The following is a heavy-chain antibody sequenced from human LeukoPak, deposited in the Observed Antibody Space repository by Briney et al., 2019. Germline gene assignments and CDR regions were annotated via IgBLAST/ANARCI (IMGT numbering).Heavy chain of an antibody. CDR2: INHSGST. CDR3: VRGSARITISYWVTYYFDY. D-gene: IGHD3-9*01. V-gene: IGHV4-34*01. J-gene: IGHJ4*02. CDR1: GRSFSGYS. Sequence: PSETLSLTCAVYGRSFSGYSWSWIRQPPGKGLEWMGEINHSGSTNYNPSLKSRVTISVDTSKNQFSLKLSSVAAADTAVYYCVRGSARITISYWVTYYFDYRGQGTLVTVSS.